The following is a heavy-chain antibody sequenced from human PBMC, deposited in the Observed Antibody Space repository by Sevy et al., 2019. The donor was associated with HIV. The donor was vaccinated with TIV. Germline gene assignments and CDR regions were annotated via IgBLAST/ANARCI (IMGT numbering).Heavy chain of an antibody. CDR3: ARNNCSITNRYMGDVFDI. J-gene: IGHJ3*02. D-gene: IGHD2-2*02. Sequence: GGSLGLSCAASGFTFSSYSMNWVRQAPGKGLEWVSSISGISNYIYYADSMKGRFTVSRDNARNSLYLQMKSLRAEDTAVYYCARNNCSITNRYMGDVFDIWGQGTMVTVSS. V-gene: IGHV3-21*01. CDR2: ISGISNYI. CDR1: GFTFSSYS.